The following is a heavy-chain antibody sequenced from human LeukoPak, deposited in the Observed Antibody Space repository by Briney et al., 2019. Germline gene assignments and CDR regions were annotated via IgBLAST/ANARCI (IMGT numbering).Heavy chain of an antibody. CDR2: INHSGST. CDR3: ARHPASSIYCSGGSCFGSYYFDY. J-gene: IGHJ4*02. Sequence: SETLSLTCAVYGGSFSGYYRSWIRQPPGKGLEWIGEINHSGSTNYNPSLKSRVTISVDTSKSQFSLKLSSVTAADTAVYYCARHPASSIYCSGGSCFGSYYFDYWGQGTLDTVSS. D-gene: IGHD2-15*01. CDR1: GGSFSGYY. V-gene: IGHV4-34*01.